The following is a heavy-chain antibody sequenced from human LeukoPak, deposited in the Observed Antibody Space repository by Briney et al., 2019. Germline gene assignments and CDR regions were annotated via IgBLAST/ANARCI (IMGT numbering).Heavy chain of an antibody. CDR2: ISAYNGNT. V-gene: IGHV1-18*01. CDR3: ARVDIVVVPAAIRYFDY. J-gene: IGHJ4*02. Sequence: ASVKVSCKASGHTFTSYGISWVRQAPGQGLEWMGWISAYNGNTNYAQKLQGRVTMTTDTSTSTAYMELRSLRSDDTAVYYCARVDIVVVPAAIRYFDYWGQGTLVTVSS. D-gene: IGHD2-2*01. CDR1: GHTFTSYG.